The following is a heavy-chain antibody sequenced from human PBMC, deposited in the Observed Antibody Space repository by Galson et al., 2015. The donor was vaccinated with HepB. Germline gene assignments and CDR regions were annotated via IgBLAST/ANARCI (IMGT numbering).Heavy chain of an antibody. Sequence: PALVKPTQTLTLTCTCSGLSVTNNGVAVAWIRQPPGKALEWLTTIYWDDTKTFSPSLESRLTFTIDSSKNQVVLTLANGDPVDTATYFCAYSQTTVTSAFYIWGQGTMVTVSS. CDR3: AYSQTTVTSAFYI. CDR1: GLSVTNNGVA. D-gene: IGHD4-17*01. J-gene: IGHJ3*02. CDR2: IYWDDTK. V-gene: IGHV2-5*02.